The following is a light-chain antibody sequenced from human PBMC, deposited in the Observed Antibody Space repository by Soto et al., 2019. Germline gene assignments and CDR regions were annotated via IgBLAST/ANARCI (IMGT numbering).Light chain of an antibody. V-gene: IGLV1-44*01. CDR1: SSNIGSYT. J-gene: IGLJ2*01. CDR3: AAWDDSLNGVV. Sequence: QSVLTQPPLASGTPGQRVTISCSGSSSNIGSYTVNWYQQLPGTAPKLLIYSNVQRPSGVPDRFSGSRSGTSASLAISGLQSEDEGDYYCAAWDDSLNGVVFGGGTKLTVL. CDR2: SNV.